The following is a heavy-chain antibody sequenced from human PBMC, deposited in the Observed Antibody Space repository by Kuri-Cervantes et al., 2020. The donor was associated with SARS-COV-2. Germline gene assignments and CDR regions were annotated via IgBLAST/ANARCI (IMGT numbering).Heavy chain of an antibody. Sequence: GESLKISCAVSRFTVSRNYMSWVRQAPGKGLEWVSIIYRGGTTYYADSVKGRFTISRDISKDTVYLQMDTLRAEDTAVYYCARHRDFWNDGMAVWGQGTTVTVSS. CDR1: RFTVSRNY. D-gene: IGHD3-3*01. CDR3: ARHRDFWNDGMAV. V-gene: IGHV3-53*01. CDR2: IYRGGTT. J-gene: IGHJ6*02.